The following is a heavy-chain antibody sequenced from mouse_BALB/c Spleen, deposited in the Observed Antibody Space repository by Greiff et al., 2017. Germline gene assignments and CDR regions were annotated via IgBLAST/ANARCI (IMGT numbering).Heavy chain of an antibody. CDR2: IDPANGNT. V-gene: IGHV14-3*02. D-gene: IGHD2-14*01. CDR3: ARMGVRRDFDY. CDR1: GFNIKDTY. J-gene: IGHJ2*01. Sequence: EVMLVESGAELVKPGASVKLSCTASGFNIKDTYMHWVKQRPEQGLEWIGRIDPANGNTKYDPKFQGKATITADTSSNTAYLQLSSLTSEDTAVYYCARMGVRRDFDYWGQGTTLTVSS.